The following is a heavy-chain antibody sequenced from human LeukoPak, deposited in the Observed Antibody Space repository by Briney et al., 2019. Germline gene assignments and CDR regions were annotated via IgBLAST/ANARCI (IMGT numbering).Heavy chain of an antibody. D-gene: IGHD7-27*01. CDR3: ARRKFLGWFDP. CDR1: GYIFTTYD. J-gene: IGHJ5*02. CDR2: LNPNSGNA. V-gene: IGHV1-8*03. Sequence: GASVKVSCKASGYIFTTYDIGWVLQATGQGLEWMGWLNPNSGNAGYAQKFQGRVTISRNTSMSTAYMELSSLRSDDTAIYYCARRKFLGWFDPWGQGTLVTVSS.